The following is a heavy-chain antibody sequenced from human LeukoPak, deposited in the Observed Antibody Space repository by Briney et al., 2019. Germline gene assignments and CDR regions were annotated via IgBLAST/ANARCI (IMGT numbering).Heavy chain of an antibody. J-gene: IGHJ5*02. V-gene: IGHV3-30-3*01. CDR3: AREGSGWFFPQNWFDP. Sequence: PGGSLRLSCATSGFTFSSYAMHWVRQAPGKGLEWVAVISYDGSNKYYADSAKGRFTISRDNSKNTLYPQMNSLRAEDTAVYYCAREGSGWFFPQNWFDPWGQGTLVTVSS. D-gene: IGHD6-19*01. CDR1: GFTFSSYA. CDR2: ISYDGSNK.